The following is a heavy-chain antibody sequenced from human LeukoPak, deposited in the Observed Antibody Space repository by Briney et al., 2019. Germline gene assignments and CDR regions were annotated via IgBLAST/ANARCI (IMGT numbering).Heavy chain of an antibody. Sequence: PGGSLRLSCAASGFIFSSYAMNWVRQAPGKGLEWVANINRDGSQKNHVDSVQGRFTISRDNAKNSLYLQMNSLRAEDTAVYYCARGIAAAGDVDYWGQGTLVTVSS. V-gene: IGHV3-7*03. CDR3: ARGIAAAGDVDY. CDR2: INRDGSQK. CDR1: GFIFSSYA. D-gene: IGHD6-13*01. J-gene: IGHJ4*02.